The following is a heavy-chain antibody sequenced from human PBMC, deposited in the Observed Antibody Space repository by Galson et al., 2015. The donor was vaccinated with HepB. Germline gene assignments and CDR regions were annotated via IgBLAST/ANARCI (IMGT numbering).Heavy chain of an antibody. D-gene: IGHD1-1*01. Sequence: SLRLSCAGSGFTFSNYAMNWVRQTPGKGLEWVPGISDSGGTASWADSVKGRSSTSRDNSRNTVYLQMNSLRGEDTGIYYCARYRTTRKYSYQDGLDIWGQGTTVTVSS. V-gene: IGHV3-23*01. CDR3: ARYRTTRKYSYQDGLDI. CDR2: ISDSGGTA. J-gene: IGHJ6*02. CDR1: GFTFSNYA.